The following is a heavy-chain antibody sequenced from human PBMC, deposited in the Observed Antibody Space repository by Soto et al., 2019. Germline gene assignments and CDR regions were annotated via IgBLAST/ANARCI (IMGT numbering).Heavy chain of an antibody. V-gene: IGHV3-74*01. J-gene: IGHJ6*02. CDR3: GRGFYDSVWGTPVRYYGMDV. Sequence: EVQLVESGGGLVQSGGSLRLSCAAAGFTFRNYWMHWVRQVQGTGLVWVSGINFDGRITSYADSVKGRFTISRDNAKNTQYLQMNSLRDEETAVYYGGRGFYDSVWGTPVRYYGMDVWGQGTTVTVSS. CDR1: GFTFRNYW. CDR2: INFDGRIT. D-gene: IGHD3-16*01.